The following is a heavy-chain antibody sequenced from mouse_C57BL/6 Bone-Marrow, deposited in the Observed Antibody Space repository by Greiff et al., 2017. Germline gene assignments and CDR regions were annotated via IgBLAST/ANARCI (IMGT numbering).Heavy chain of an antibody. Sequence: EVQRVESGGGLVQPGGSLKLSCAASGFTFSDYGMAWVRQAPRKGPEWVAFISNLAYSIYSADTVTGRFTISRENAKNTLYLEMSSLRSEDTAMYYCARRYYGKGCYAIDYWGQGTSVTVSS. J-gene: IGHJ4*01. CDR3: ARRYYGKGCYAIDY. CDR2: ISNLAYSI. D-gene: IGHD2-1*01. CDR1: GFTFSDYG. V-gene: IGHV5-15*01.